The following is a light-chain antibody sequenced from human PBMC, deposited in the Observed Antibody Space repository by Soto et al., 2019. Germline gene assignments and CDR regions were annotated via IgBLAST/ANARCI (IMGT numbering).Light chain of an antibody. CDR2: EVS. Sequence: QSALTQPASVSGSPGQSITISCTGASSDVGGHNFVSWYQQRPGKAPKLIIYEVSKRPSGVSTRFSGSKSANTASLTISGLQAEDEADFYCSSYTSSSTLVFGGGTQLTVL. V-gene: IGLV2-14*01. CDR3: SSYTSSSTLV. J-gene: IGLJ7*01. CDR1: SSDVGGHNF.